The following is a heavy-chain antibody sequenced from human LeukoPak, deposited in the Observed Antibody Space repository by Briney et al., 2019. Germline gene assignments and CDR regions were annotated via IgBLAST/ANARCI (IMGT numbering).Heavy chain of an antibody. CDR2: IKSKTDGGTT. CDR3: TTGYCSRTSCYYFDY. J-gene: IGHJ4*02. CDR1: GFTFSNAW. V-gene: IGHV3-15*01. D-gene: IGHD2-2*01. Sequence: PGRSLRLSCAASGFTFSNAWMSWVRQAPGKGLEGVGRIKSKTDGGTTDYAAPVKGRLTISRDDSKNTLYLQMNSLKNEDTAVYYCTTGYCSRTSCYYFDYWGQGALVTVSS.